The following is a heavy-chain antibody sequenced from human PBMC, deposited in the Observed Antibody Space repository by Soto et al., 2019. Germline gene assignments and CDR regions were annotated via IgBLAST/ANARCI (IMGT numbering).Heavy chain of an antibody. CDR2: IYSGGST. D-gene: IGHD3-22*01. V-gene: IGHV3-66*01. CDR3: ARGADRSSAYYIVF. Sequence: GGSLRLSCAASGFTVSSNYMSWVRQAPGKGLEWVSVIYSGGSTHYADSVKGRFTISRDNSKNTLYLQMNSLRAEDTAVYYCARGADRSSAYYIVFWGPGTLVTVSS. CDR1: GFTVSSNY. J-gene: IGHJ4*02.